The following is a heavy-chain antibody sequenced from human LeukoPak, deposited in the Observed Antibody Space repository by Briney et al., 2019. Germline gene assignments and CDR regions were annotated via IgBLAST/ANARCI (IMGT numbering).Heavy chain of an antibody. Sequence: GASLRLSCGASGFTFSNYAMSWVRQAPGKGLEWVSAITGGGSGIYYADSMKSRFTISRDNSKNSLYLQMNSLRAEDTAVYYCACHDFWSGYQPYWGQGTLVTVSS. D-gene: IGHD3-3*01. CDR3: ACHDFWSGYQPY. V-gene: IGHV3-23*01. J-gene: IGHJ4*02. CDR1: GFTFSNYA. CDR2: ITGGGSGI.